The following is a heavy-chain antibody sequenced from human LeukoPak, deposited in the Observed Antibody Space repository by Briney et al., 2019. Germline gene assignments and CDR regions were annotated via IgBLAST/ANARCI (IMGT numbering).Heavy chain of an antibody. J-gene: IGHJ4*02. CDR1: GFTFSSYD. D-gene: IGHD5-24*01. CDR3: AKDLGRRDGYNYGFYFDY. V-gene: IGHV3-23*01. Sequence: GGSLRLSCAASGFTFSSYDMSWVRQAPGKGLEWVSAISGSGGSTYYADSVKGRFTLSRDNSKNTLYLQMNSLRAEDTAVYYCAKDLGRRDGYNYGFYFDYWGQGTLVTVSS. CDR2: ISGSGGST.